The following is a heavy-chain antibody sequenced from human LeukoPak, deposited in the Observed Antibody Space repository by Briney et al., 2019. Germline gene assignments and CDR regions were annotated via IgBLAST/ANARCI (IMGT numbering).Heavy chain of an antibody. J-gene: IGHJ4*02. CDR1: GYTFTAYF. V-gene: IGHV1-2*02. CDR3: ARPFSSGWPFDY. D-gene: IGHD6-19*01. Sequence: ASVKVSCKASGYTFTAYFMHWVRQAPGQGLEWMGWINPHSGGRNYAQKFQGRVTMTRDTSISTAYMELSRLRSDDTAVYYCARPFSSGWPFDYWGQGTLVTVSS. CDR2: INPHSGGR.